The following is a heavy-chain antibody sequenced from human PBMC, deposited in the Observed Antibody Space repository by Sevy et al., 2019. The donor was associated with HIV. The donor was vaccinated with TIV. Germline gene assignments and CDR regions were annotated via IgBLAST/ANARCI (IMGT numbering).Heavy chain of an antibody. V-gene: IGHV1-18*01. D-gene: IGHD3-10*01. CDR3: ARDKTPDYYGSGSHHNWFDP. J-gene: IGHJ5*02. CDR2: ISAYNGNT. CDR1: GYTFTSYG. Sequence: ASVKVSCKASGYTFTSYGISWVRQAPGQGLEWMGWISAYNGNTNYAQKLQGRVTMTTDTSTSTAYMELMSLRSDDTAVYYCARDKTPDYYGSGSHHNWFDPWGQGTLVTVSS.